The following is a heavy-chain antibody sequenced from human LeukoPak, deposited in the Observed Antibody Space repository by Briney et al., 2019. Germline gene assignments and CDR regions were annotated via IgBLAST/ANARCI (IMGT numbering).Heavy chain of an antibody. CDR1: GFTFSSYA. CDR3: ASRYEGASYYYYGMDV. CDR2: ISSNGGST. V-gene: IGHV3-64D*06. D-gene: IGHD1-14*01. J-gene: IGHJ6*02. Sequence: TGGSLRLSCSASGFTFSSYAMHWVRQAPGKGLEYVSAISSNGGSTYYADSVKGRFTISRDNSKNTLYLQMSSLRAEDTAVYYCASRYEGASYYYYGMDVWGQGTTVTVSS.